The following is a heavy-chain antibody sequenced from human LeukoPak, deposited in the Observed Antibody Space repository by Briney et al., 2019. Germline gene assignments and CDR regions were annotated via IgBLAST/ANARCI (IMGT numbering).Heavy chain of an antibody. CDR1: GFTFSSYR. J-gene: IGHJ4*01. D-gene: IGHD2-2*01. V-gene: IGHV3-21*01. CDR3: ARGGGSCSPTSCFNNYFDY. Sequence: GGSLRLSCAASGFTFSSYRMNWGRQAPGKGLEWVSSISSSGTYIYYADSMKDRLTISRDNAKNSLYLQVSSLRAEDTAVYYCARGGGSCSPTSCFNNYFDYWGHGTLVTVSS. CDR2: ISSSGTYI.